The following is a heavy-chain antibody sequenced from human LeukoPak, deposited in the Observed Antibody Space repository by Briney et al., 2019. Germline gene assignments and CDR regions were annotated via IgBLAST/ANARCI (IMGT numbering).Heavy chain of an antibody. D-gene: IGHD1-26*01. Sequence: GGSLRLSCAASGFTFSSYEMNWVRQAPGKGLEWVATISGSGVMTYYADSVKGRFTVSGDNSKNTLYLQMSSLTAADTAVYYCAKDRSIGTYYTFDHWGQGTLVTVSS. CDR2: ISGSGVMT. CDR3: AKDRSIGTYYTFDH. V-gene: IGHV3-23*01. CDR1: GFTFSSYE. J-gene: IGHJ4*02.